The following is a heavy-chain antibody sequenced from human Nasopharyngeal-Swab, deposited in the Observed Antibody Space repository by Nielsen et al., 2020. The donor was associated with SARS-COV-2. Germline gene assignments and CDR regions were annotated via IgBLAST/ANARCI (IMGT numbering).Heavy chain of an antibody. CDR1: GGTFSSYD. J-gene: IGHJ4*02. D-gene: IGHD5-18*01. Sequence: SVKVSCKASGGTFSSYDLSWVRQAPGQGLEWIGRIIPILTIPNYAQKFQGRVTITADRSTSTAYMELSSLRSEDTAVYYCARAGKIQLWFNSLYYFDYWGQGTLVTVSS. V-gene: IGHV1-69*04. CDR3: ARAGKIQLWFNSLYYFDY. CDR2: IIPILTIP.